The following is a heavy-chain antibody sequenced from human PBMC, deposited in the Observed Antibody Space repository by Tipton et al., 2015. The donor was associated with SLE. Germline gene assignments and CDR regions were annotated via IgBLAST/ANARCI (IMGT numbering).Heavy chain of an antibody. V-gene: IGHV3-33*01. D-gene: IGHD3-3*01. CDR3: WCYDFSSGLEY. J-gene: IGHJ4*02. Sequence: SLRLSCAASGFTLSPYGMHWVRQAPGKGLEWVAVIWFDGTNEYYADSVKGRSTISRDNSKDTVYLQMNSLKTEDTAVYYCWCYDFSSGLEYRGQGTLVTVSS. CDR2: IWFDGTNE. CDR1: GFTLSPYG.